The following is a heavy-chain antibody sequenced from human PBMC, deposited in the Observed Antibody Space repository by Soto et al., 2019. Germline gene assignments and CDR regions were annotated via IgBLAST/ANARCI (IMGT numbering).Heavy chain of an antibody. Sequence: ASVKVSCKASGYTFTSYAMHWVRQAPGQRLEWMGWINAGNGNTKYSQKFQGRVTITRNTSASTAYMELNSLRSEDTAVYYCTREATYDFWSGYSPFFDYWGQGTLVTVSS. CDR2: INAGNGNT. CDR1: GYTFTSYA. CDR3: TREATYDFWSGYSPFFDY. V-gene: IGHV1-3*01. D-gene: IGHD3-3*01. J-gene: IGHJ4*02.